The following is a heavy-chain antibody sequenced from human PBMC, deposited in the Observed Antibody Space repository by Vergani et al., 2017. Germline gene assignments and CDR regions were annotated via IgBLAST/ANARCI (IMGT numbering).Heavy chain of an antibody. CDR3: AREGIAADLDY. Sequence: EVQLLESGGGLVQPGGSLRLSCAASGFTFSNYVMSWVRQAPGKGLEWVSSISGSGGSTYYADSVKGRFTISRDNSKNTLYLQMNSLRAEDTAVYYCAREGIAADLDYWGQGTLVTVSS. J-gene: IGHJ4*02. D-gene: IGHD6-13*01. V-gene: IGHV3-23*01. CDR2: ISGSGGST. CDR1: GFTFSNYV.